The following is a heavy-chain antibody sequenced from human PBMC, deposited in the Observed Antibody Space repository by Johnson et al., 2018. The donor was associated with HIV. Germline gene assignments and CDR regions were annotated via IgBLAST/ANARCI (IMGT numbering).Heavy chain of an antibody. CDR1: GFTFTSYA. CDR3: ARTSSRAFDI. Sequence: QVQLVESGGGLVQPGGSLRLSCVGSGFTFTSYALHWVRQAPGKGLEWVAVISSDGSNKYYADSVKGRFTISRDNSKNTLYLQMNSLRAEDTAVYYCARTSSRAFDIWGQGTMVTVSS. J-gene: IGHJ3*02. V-gene: IGHV3-30*14. D-gene: IGHD2-2*01. CDR2: ISSDGSNK.